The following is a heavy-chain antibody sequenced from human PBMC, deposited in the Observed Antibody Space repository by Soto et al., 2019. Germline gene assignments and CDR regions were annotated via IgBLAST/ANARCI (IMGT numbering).Heavy chain of an antibody. CDR3: ARGGYCSGGSFYSVALDI. D-gene: IGHD2-15*01. V-gene: IGHV3-33*01. J-gene: IGHJ3*02. Sequence: QVQLVESGGGVVQPGRSLRLSCAASGFTFSSYGMHWVRQAPGKGLEWVAVIWYDGSNKYYADSVKGRFTISRDNSKNTLYLQMNSLRAEDTAVYYCARGGYCSGGSFYSVALDIWGQGTMVTVSS. CDR1: GFTFSSYG. CDR2: IWYDGSNK.